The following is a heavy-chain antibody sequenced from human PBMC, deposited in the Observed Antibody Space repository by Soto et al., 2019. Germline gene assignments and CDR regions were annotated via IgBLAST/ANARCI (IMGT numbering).Heavy chain of an antibody. V-gene: IGHV3-30*18. J-gene: IGHJ4*02. CDR1: GFTFSNFG. D-gene: IGHD2-15*01. CDR3: AKGSDVARQELDY. CDR2: ISSDGSDK. Sequence: QVQLVESGGGVVQPGRSLRLSCAASGFTFSNFGMHWVRKAPGKGLEWVAAISSDGSDKYYSKGRFTISRDNSKNTLFLQMNSLRGENTAVYYCAKGSDVARQELDYWGQGPLVTVSS.